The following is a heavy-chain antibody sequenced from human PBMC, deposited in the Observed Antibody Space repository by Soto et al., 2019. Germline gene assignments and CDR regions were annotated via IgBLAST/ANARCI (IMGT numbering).Heavy chain of an antibody. CDR3: AKVSYYYDSSGTFNYYYGMDV. V-gene: IGHV3-23*01. Sequence: SCKASGYTFTSYYMHWVRQAPGQGLEWVSAISGSGGSTYYADSVKGRFTISRDNSKNTLYLQMNSLRAEDTAVYYCAKVSYYYDSSGTFNYYYGMDVWGQGTTVTVSS. CDR2: ISGSGGST. J-gene: IGHJ6*02. D-gene: IGHD3-22*01. CDR1: GYTFTSYY.